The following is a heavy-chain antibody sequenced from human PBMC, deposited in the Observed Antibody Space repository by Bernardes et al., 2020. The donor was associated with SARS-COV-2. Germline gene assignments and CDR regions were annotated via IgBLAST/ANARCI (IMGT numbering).Heavy chain of an antibody. CDR1: GYTFSDYY. J-gene: IGHJ5*02. Sequence: ASVKVSCKASGYTFSDYYIHWVRQAPGQGLEWMGWINPNGGGTNYAQNFQGRVIMTRDTSISTAYMELSSLRSEDTAVYYCATTTVAGMMGWFDPWGQGTLVTVSS. D-gene: IGHD6-19*01. V-gene: IGHV1-2*02. CDR3: ATTTVAGMMGWFDP. CDR2: INPNGGGT.